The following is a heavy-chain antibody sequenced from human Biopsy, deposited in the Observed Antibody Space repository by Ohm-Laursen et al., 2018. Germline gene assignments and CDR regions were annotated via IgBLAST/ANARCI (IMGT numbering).Heavy chain of an antibody. Sequence: SLTLSCASTGFTVTNKYISWICNPQAPGQERVSIIYTGGTTHYANTPTVRFTISIDNSKNTLYLQMNSLRAEDTAVYYCSRHHCTNGVCLGVYFDYWGQGTLVTVSS. V-gene: IGHV3-53*01. D-gene: IGHD2-8*01. CDR1: GFTVTNKY. J-gene: IGHJ4*02. CDR3: SRHHCTNGVCLGVYFDY. CDR2: IYTGGTT.